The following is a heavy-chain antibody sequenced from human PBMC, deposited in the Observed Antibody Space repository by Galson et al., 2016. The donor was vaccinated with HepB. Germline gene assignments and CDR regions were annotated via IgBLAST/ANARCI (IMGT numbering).Heavy chain of an antibody. J-gene: IGHJ4*02. V-gene: IGHV3-64D*06. CDR2: LSGSGGNR. D-gene: IGHD6-6*01. CDR3: VKGAQSTISARPGGGFFDN. CDR1: GFSFSDYT. Sequence: SLRLSCAGSGFSFSDYTMHWVRQGPGQGLTHVATLSGSGGNRYHADSVKGRFMIFRDNPKKTVFLQMSSMRPEDTDLYFCVKGAQSTISARPGGGFFDNWGQGILVTVSS.